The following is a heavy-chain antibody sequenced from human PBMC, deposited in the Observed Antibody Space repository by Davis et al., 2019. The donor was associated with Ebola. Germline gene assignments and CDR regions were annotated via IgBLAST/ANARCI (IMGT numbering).Heavy chain of an antibody. CDR1: GFTFSSYW. J-gene: IGHJ4*02. V-gene: IGHV3-74*01. D-gene: IGHD1-26*01. CDR3: ARGSIVGATIDY. CDR2: INSDGSST. Sequence: GESLKISCAASGFTFSSYWMHWVRQAPGKGLVWVSRINSDGSSTSYADSVKGRFTISRDNAKNTLYLQMNSLRAEDTAVYYCARGSIVGATIDYWGQGTLVTVSS.